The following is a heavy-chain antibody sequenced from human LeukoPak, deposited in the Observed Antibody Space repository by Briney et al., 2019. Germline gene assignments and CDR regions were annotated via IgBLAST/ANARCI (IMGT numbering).Heavy chain of an antibody. Sequence: ASVKVSCKASGYTFTGYYMHWVRQAPGQGLEWMGWINPSSGGTNYAQKFQGRVTMTRDTSISTAYMELSRLRSDDTAVYYCAGSNHYYDSSGYPYSFDIWGQGTMVTVSS. J-gene: IGHJ3*02. V-gene: IGHV1-2*02. D-gene: IGHD3-22*01. CDR2: INPSSGGT. CDR1: GYTFTGYY. CDR3: AGSNHYYDSSGYPYSFDI.